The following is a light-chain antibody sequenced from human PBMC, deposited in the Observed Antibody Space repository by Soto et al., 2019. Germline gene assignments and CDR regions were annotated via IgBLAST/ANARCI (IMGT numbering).Light chain of an antibody. V-gene: IGKV1-39*01. CDR2: AAS. CDR1: QTINSY. Sequence: DIQMTQSPSSLSASVGDRVTITCRASQTINSYLNWYQQKPGKAPNLLIHAASTLQGGVPSRFSGSGSGTDFTLTISSLQPEDFATYYCQQSYGTPITFGQGTRLEIK. J-gene: IGKJ5*01. CDR3: QQSYGTPIT.